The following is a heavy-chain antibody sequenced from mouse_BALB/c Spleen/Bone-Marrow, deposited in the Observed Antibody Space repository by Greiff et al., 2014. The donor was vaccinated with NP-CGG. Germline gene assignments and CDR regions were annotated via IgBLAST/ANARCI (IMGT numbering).Heavy chain of an antibody. CDR3: ASSAYS. CDR1: GFNIKDTY. J-gene: IGHJ3*01. D-gene: IGHD2-10*01. V-gene: IGHV14-3*02. CDR2: IDPANGNT. Sequence: VQLKDSGAELVKPGASVKLSCTASGFNIKDTYMHWVKQRPEQGLEWIGRIDPANGNTKYDPKFQGKATITADTSSNTAYLRLSSLTSEDTAVYYCASSAYSWGQGTLVTVSA.